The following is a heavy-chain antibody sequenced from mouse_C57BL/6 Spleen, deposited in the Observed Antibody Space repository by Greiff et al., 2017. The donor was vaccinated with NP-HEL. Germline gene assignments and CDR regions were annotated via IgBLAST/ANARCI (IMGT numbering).Heavy chain of an antibody. CDR2: IDPSDSYT. CDR1: GYTFTSYW. Sequence: QVQLQQPGAELVMPGASVKLSCKASGYTFTSYWMHWVKQRPGQGLEWIGEIDPSDSYTNYNQKFKGKSTLTVDKSSSPAYMQLSSLTSEDSAVYYCARTRDSKRAMDYWGQGTSVTVSS. V-gene: IGHV1-69*01. J-gene: IGHJ4*01. D-gene: IGHD2-5*01. CDR3: ARTRDSKRAMDY.